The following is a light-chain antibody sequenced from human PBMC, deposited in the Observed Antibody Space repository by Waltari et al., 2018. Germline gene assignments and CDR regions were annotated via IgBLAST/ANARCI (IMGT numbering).Light chain of an antibody. CDR3: QKYGTRPVT. J-gene: IGKJ1*01. CDR2: DAS. V-gene: IGKV3-20*01. Sequence: CSAMQSVGRTLACDQRSPGKAPRLLIYDASSRATSIPYRFSGGGFGTDFSLTIRRLEPEDFAFFYCQKYGTRPVTFGQGTKVEVK. CDR1: QSVGRT.